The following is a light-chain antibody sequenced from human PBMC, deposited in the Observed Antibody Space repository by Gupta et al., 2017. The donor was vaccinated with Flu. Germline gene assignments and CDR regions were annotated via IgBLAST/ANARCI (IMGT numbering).Light chain of an antibody. CDR2: GAS. CDR3: QQEGSSPLT. Sequence: EIVLTQSPGTLSLSPGERATLSCRASQSVSSSYLAWYQQKPGQAPRLLIYGASSRATGIPDRFSGSGSGTEFTLTISRLEPEDFAVYYCQQEGSSPLTFGQGTRLDIK. CDR1: QSVSSSY. J-gene: IGKJ5*01. V-gene: IGKV3-20*01.